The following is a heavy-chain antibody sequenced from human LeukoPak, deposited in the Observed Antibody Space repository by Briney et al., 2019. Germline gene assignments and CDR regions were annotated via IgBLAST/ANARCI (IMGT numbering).Heavy chain of an antibody. D-gene: IGHD1-26*01. Sequence: GGSLRLSCATSGFTFSSNWMSWVRHVPGRGLDWVANIKPDGSAEYYAASVKGRFTVSRDNAKNSLYLQMNSLRAEDTAVYYCARESVGSDYFDFWGQGTLVTVSS. CDR3: ARESVGSDYFDF. J-gene: IGHJ4*02. CDR1: GFTFSSNW. CDR2: IKPDGSAE. V-gene: IGHV3-7*03.